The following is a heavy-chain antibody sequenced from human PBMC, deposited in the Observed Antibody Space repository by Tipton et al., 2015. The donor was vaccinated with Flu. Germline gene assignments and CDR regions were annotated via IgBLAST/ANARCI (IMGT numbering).Heavy chain of an antibody. J-gene: IGHJ6*02. Sequence: TLSLTCTVSGDSISTTIYYWGWVRQPPGKGLEWIGSIYYSGTTYYNPSLKSRATVSVDPPKNQFSLSLTSLTAADTAVYYCAAGSSWYTENHYHYYGMDVWDQGTTVTVS. CDR1: GDSISTTIYY. CDR2: IYYSGTT. V-gene: IGHV4-39*07. D-gene: IGHD6-13*01. CDR3: AAGSSWYTENHYHYYGMDV.